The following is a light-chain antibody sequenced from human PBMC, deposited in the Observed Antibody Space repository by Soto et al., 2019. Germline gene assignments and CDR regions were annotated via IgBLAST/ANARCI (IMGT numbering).Light chain of an antibody. CDR3: QQYNDWWT. V-gene: IGKV3-15*01. CDR1: QSVSSN. CDR2: GAS. J-gene: IGKJ1*01. Sequence: EIVMTQSPATLSVSPGERATLSCRASQSVSSNLAWYQQKPGQAPSLLIYGASTRATGIPARFSGSGSGAEFTLAISSLQSEDFAVYYCQQYNDWWTFGLGTKV.